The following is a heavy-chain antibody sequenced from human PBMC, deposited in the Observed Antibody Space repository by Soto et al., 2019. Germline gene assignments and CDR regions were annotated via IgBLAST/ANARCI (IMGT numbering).Heavy chain of an antibody. V-gene: IGHV4-34*01. CDR3: ARGLGYYGSGSYGNLRGYYYMDV. CDR2: INHSGST. CDR1: GGSFSGYY. Sequence: SETLSLTCAVYGGSFSGYYWSWIRQPPGKGLEWIGEINHSGSTNYNPSLKSRVTISVDTSKNQFSLKLSSVTAADTAVYYCARGLGYYGSGSYGNLRGYYYMDVWGKRTTVTVSS. J-gene: IGHJ6*03. D-gene: IGHD3-10*01.